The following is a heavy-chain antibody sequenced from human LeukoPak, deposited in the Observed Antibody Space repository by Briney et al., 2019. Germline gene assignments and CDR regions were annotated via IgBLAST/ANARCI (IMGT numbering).Heavy chain of an antibody. CDR2: ISSSSDYI. V-gene: IGHV3-21*01. CDR3: VRIPNSANFPNWFDP. Sequence: GGSLRLSCAASGFTFSSSTMNWVRRAPGKGLEWVSSISSSSDYIYYADSVKGRFTISRDNAKNSLYLQMNSLRAEDTAVYYCVRIPNSANFPNWFDPWGQGTLVTVSS. D-gene: IGHD4/OR15-4a*01. J-gene: IGHJ5*02. CDR1: GFTFSSST.